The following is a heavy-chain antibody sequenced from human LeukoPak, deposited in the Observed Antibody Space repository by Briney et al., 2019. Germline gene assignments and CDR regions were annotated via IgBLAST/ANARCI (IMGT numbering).Heavy chain of an antibody. J-gene: IGHJ6*02. CDR3: ARGSPIKYSSGWYRDYYYYGMDV. CDR2: INAGNGNT. Sequence: ASAKVSCKASGYTFTSYAMHWVRQAPGQRLEWMGWINAGNGNTKYSQKFQGRVTITRDTSASTAYMELSSLRSEDTAVYYCARGSPIKYSSGWYRDYYYYGMDVWGQGTTVTVSS. D-gene: IGHD6-19*01. CDR1: GYTFTSYA. V-gene: IGHV1-3*01.